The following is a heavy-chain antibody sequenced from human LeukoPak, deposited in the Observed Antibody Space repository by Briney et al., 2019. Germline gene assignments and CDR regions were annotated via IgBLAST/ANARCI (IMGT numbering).Heavy chain of an antibody. J-gene: IGHJ4*02. V-gene: IGHV1-2*02. CDR1: GYTFTSYY. D-gene: IGHD4-23*01. CDR3: ARSLYGGNSDFDY. Sequence: ASVKVSFKASGYTFTSYYMHWVRQAPGQGLEWMGWINANNGDSKYAEKFQGRVTMTRDTSISTTYMDLSRLRSDDTAVYYCARSLYGGNSDFDYWGQGTLVTVSS. CDR2: INANNGDS.